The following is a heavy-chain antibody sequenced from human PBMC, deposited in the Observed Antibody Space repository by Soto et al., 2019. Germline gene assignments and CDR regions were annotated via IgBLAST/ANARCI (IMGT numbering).Heavy chain of an antibody. Sequence: QVQLVESGGGVVQPGRSLRLSCAASGFTFSTYGMHWVRQAPGKGLEWVAVIWYDENNKYYADSVKGRFTISRDNYKNTLYLQMNGLRAEDTAVYYCARDKGGGAVVPDYWGQGTLVTVSS. CDR2: IWYDENNK. D-gene: IGHD6-19*01. CDR3: ARDKGGGAVVPDY. CDR1: GFTFSTYG. V-gene: IGHV3-33*01. J-gene: IGHJ4*02.